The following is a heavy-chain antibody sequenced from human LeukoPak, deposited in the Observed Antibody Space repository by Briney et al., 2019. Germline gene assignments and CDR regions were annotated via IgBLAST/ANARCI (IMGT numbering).Heavy chain of an antibody. CDR2: IYYSGST. V-gene: IGHV4-39*01. J-gene: IGHJ4*02. Sequence: PSETLSLTCTVSGDSISSSSYYWGWIRQPPGKGLVWIGIIYYSGSTYYNPSLKSRVTISVDTSKNQFSLKLSSVTAADTAVYYCATSPRTSSIAAVDYWGQGTLVTVSS. CDR3: ATSPRTSSIAAVDY. D-gene: IGHD6-6*01. CDR1: GDSISSSSYY.